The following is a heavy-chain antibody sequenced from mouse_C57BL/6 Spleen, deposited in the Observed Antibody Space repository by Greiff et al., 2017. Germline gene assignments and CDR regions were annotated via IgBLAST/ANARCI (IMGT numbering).Heavy chain of an antibody. J-gene: IGHJ4*01. CDR1: GYSFTGYY. Sequence: VQLQQSGPELVKPGASVKISCKASGYSFTGYYMHWVKQSSEKSLEWIGEINPSTGGTSYNQKFKGKATLTVDKSSSTAYMQLKSLTSEDSAVYYCARNLTTVTAMDYWGQGTSVTVSS. D-gene: IGHD1-1*01. CDR3: ARNLTTVTAMDY. V-gene: IGHV1-43*01. CDR2: INPSTGGT.